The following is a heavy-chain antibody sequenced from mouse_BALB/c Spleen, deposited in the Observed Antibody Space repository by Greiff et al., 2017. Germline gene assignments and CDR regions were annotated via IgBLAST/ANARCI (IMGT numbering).Heavy chain of an antibody. Sequence: EVQRVESGGGLVQPGGSRKLSCAASGFTFSSFGMHWVRQAPEKGLEWVAYISSGSSTIYYADTVKGRFTISRDNPKNTLFLQMTSLRSEDTAMYYCARHGLYAMDYWGQGTSVTVSS. J-gene: IGHJ4*01. CDR3: ARHGLYAMDY. V-gene: IGHV5-17*02. CDR1: GFTFSSFG. CDR2: ISSGSSTI.